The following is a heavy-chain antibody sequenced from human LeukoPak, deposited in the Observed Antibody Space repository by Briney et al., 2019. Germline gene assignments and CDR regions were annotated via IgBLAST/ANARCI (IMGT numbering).Heavy chain of an antibody. Sequence: ASVKVSCKASGYTFTSYGISWVRQAPGQGLEWMGWISAYNGNRKYAQKFQGRVTMTTDTSTSTAYMELRSLRSDDTAVYYCARGVSHYDILTGYYHREYFDYWGQGTLVTVSS. CDR2: ISAYNGNR. CDR3: ARGVSHYDILTGYYHREYFDY. V-gene: IGHV1-18*01. CDR1: GYTFTSYG. D-gene: IGHD3-9*01. J-gene: IGHJ4*02.